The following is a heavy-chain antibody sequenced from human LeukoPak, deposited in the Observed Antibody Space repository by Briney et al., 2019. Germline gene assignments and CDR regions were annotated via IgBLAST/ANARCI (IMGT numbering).Heavy chain of an antibody. Sequence: GGSLRLSCAASGFTFSSYAMYWVRQAPGKGLEWVAVISYDGSNKYYADSVKGRFTISRDNSKNTLYLQMNSLRAEDTAVYYCAKIVLWFGEEYYFDYWGQGTLVTVSS. D-gene: IGHD3-10*01. CDR1: GFTFSSYA. CDR3: AKIVLWFGEEYYFDY. CDR2: ISYDGSNK. J-gene: IGHJ4*02. V-gene: IGHV3-30*18.